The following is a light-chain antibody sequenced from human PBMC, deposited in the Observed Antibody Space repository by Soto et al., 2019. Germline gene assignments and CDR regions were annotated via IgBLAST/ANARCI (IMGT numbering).Light chain of an antibody. Sequence: QSVLTQPPSVSAAPGQKVTISCYGSSSNIGGNSVSWYQQLPGTAPKLLIYDDNKRPSGIPDRFSGSKSGTSATLAITGFQTGDEADYYCSSYTSTTSYVFGTGTKVTLL. CDR2: DDN. V-gene: IGLV1-51*01. CDR3: SSYTSTTSYV. J-gene: IGLJ1*01. CDR1: SSNIGGNS.